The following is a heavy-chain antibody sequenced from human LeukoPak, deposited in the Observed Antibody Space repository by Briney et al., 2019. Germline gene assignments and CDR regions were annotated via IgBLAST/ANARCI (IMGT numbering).Heavy chain of an antibody. J-gene: IGHJ4*02. Sequence: ASVKVSCKASGYTFTGYYVHWVRQAPGQGLEWMGWINPNSGGTNYAQKFQGRVTMTRDTSISTAYMELSRLRSDDTAVYYCARDAGDYDSSGNYWGQGTLVTVSS. V-gene: IGHV1-2*02. CDR2: INPNSGGT. CDR1: GYTFTGYY. D-gene: IGHD3-22*01. CDR3: ARDAGDYDSSGNY.